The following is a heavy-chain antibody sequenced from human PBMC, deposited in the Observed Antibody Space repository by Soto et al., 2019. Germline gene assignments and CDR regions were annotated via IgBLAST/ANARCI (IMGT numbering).Heavy chain of an antibody. CDR1: GGSFSGYY. CDR3: ARGFEFTIFGVVTHNWFDP. D-gene: IGHD3-3*01. Sequence: QVQLQQWGAGLLKPSETLSLTCAVYGGSFSGYYWSWIRQPPGKGLEWIGEINHRGSTNYNPSLKSRVTISVDTSKNQFSLKLSSVTAADTAVYYCARGFEFTIFGVVTHNWFDPWGQGTLVTVSS. CDR2: INHRGST. V-gene: IGHV4-34*01. J-gene: IGHJ5*02.